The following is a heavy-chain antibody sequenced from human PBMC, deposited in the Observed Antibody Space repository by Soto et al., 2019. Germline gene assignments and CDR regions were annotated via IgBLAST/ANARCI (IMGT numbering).Heavy chain of an antibody. D-gene: IGHD4-17*01. CDR3: ARDLKKADTVTTPNWFDP. V-gene: IGHV1-69*08. J-gene: IGHJ5*02. CDR1: GGTFSSYT. Sequence: QVQLVQSGAEVKKPGSSVKVSCKASGGTFSSYTISWVRQAPGQGLEWMGRIIPILGIANYAQKFQGRVTITADKSTSTAYMELSSLRSEDTAVYYCARDLKKADTVTTPNWFDPWGQGTLVTVSS. CDR2: IIPILGIA.